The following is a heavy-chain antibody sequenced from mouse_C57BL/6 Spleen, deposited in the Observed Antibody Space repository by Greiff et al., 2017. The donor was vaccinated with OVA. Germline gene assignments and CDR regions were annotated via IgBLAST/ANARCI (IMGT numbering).Heavy chain of an antibody. J-gene: IGHJ2*01. CDR1: GYTFTSYW. CDR2: IDPSDSET. D-gene: IGHD1-1*01. Sequence: VQLQQPGAELVRPGSSVKLSCKASGYTFTSYWMHWVKQRPIQGLEWIGNIDPSDSETHYNQKFKDKATLTVDKSSSTAYMQLSSLTSEDSAVYYCARSRYYYGSSYGYFDYWGQGTTLTVSS. V-gene: IGHV1-52*01. CDR3: ARSRYYYGSSYGYFDY.